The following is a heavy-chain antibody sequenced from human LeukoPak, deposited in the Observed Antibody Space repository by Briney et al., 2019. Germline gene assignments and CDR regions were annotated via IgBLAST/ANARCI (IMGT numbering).Heavy chain of an antibody. Sequence: PSETLSLTCTVSGGSISPYYWSWIRQPPGKGLEWIGYIYYSGTTTYNPSLESRVTMSVDTSKDQVSLNLNSVTAADTAVYYCARDSGVPRLNLKGADMVRGVAGMKNPDGMDVWGQGTTVTVSS. CDR2: IYYSGTT. J-gene: IGHJ6*02. D-gene: IGHD3-10*01. CDR3: ARDSGVPRLNLKGADMVRGVAGMKNPDGMDV. CDR1: GGSISPYY. V-gene: IGHV4-59*01.